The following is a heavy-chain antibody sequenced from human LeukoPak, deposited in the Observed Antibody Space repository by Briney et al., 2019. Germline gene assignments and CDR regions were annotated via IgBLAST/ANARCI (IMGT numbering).Heavy chain of an antibody. CDR2: IRGKVYSYET. Sequence: GGSLRLSCAASGFIFSGSAIHWVRQASGKGLEWVGRIRGKVYSYETTYAASVKGRFTISSIDSNNTAYLQMNSLNTDDTAVYYCTTMSTAEGFDYWGQGTLVTVSS. V-gene: IGHV3-73*01. CDR3: TTMSTAEGFDY. D-gene: IGHD1-14*01. CDR1: GFIFSGSA. J-gene: IGHJ4*02.